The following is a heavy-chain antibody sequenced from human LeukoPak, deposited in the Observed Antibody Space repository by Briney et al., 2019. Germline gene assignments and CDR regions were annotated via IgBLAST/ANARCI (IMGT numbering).Heavy chain of an antibody. J-gene: IGHJ5*02. CDR1: GGSFSGFY. V-gene: IGHV4-34*01. Sequence: SETLSLTCAVFGGSFSGFYCSWIRQSPGKGLEWIGEINHRGSTTYNPSLKSRVTISVDTSKKEVSLKVSSVTAADTAVYYCAREGGGPRWLDPWVQGTLVTVSS. D-gene: IGHD6-25*01. CDR3: AREGGGPRWLDP. CDR2: INHRGST.